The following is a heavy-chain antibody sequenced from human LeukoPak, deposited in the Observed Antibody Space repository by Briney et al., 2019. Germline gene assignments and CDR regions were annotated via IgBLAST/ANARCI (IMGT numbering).Heavy chain of an antibody. Sequence: ASVKVSCKASGYTFTSYGISWVRQAPGQGLEWMGWISAYNGNTNYAQKLQGRVTMTTDTSTSTAYMELRSLRSDDTAVYYCARTSRYCSGGSCFGYWGQGTQVAVSS. CDR1: GYTFTSYG. D-gene: IGHD2-15*01. J-gene: IGHJ4*02. CDR2: ISAYNGNT. V-gene: IGHV1-18*01. CDR3: ARTSRYCSGGSCFGY.